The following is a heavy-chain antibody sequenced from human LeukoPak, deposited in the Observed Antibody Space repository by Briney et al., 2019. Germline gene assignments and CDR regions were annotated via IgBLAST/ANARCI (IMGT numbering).Heavy chain of an antibody. CDR1: GFTFDDYA. Sequence: GRSLRLSCEASGFTFDDYAMHWVRQVPGKGLEWVSSITWNSGSIDYADSVKGRFTISRDNAKNSLYLQMNSLRAEDTALYYCGKDMYSSSWNFFDYWGRGTLVTVSS. CDR3: GKDMYSSSWNFFDY. J-gene: IGHJ4*02. CDR2: ITWNSGSI. D-gene: IGHD6-13*01. V-gene: IGHV3-9*01.